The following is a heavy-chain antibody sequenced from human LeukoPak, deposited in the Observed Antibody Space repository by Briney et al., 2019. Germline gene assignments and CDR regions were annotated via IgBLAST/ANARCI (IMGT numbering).Heavy chain of an antibody. D-gene: IGHD3-3*01. Sequence: GKGLXXXGXIYYSGSTNYNPSLKSRVTISVDTSKNQFSLKLSSVAAADTAVYYCARLYYDFWSGYPAYFDYWGQGTLVTVSS. CDR2: IYYSGST. V-gene: IGHV4-59*08. CDR3: ARLYYDFWSGYPAYFDY. J-gene: IGHJ4*02.